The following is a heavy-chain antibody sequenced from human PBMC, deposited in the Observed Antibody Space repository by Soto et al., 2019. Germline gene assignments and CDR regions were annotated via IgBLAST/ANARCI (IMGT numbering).Heavy chain of an antibody. D-gene: IGHD2-2*01. CDR2: ISWDGGST. V-gene: IGHV3-43*01. CDR3: AKGTSWHYGMDV. CDR1: GFTFDDYT. J-gene: IGHJ6*02. Sequence: GGSLRLSCAASGFTFDDYTMHWVRQAPGKGLEWVSLISWDGGSTYYADSVKGRFTISRDNSKNSLYLQMNSLRTEDTALYYCAKGTSWHYGMDVWGQGTTVTVSS.